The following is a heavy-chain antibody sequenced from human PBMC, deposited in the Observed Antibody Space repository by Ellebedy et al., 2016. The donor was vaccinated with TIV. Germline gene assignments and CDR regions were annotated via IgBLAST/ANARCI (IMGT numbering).Heavy chain of an antibody. CDR3: ARGGSSGSSDY. Sequence: GGSLRLXXVASGFTFRSHGIYWVRQAPGKGLEWVAVISSDGSNKYYADSVKGRFTISRDNSRNTLYLQMNSLRTDDTAVYYCARGGSSGSSDYWGQGTLVTVSS. CDR1: GFTFRSHG. CDR2: ISSDGSNK. V-gene: IGHV3-30*03. J-gene: IGHJ4*02. D-gene: IGHD3-10*01.